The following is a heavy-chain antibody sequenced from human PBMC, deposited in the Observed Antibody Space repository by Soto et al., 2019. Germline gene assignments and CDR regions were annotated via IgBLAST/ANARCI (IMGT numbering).Heavy chain of an antibody. Sequence: QVQLVQSGAEVKKPGSSVKVSCKASGGTFSSYAISWVRQAPGQGLEWMGGIIPIFGTANYAQKFQGRVTITADESTSTAYMELSSLRSEDTAVYYCARGARGLGAHFDAFDIWGQGTMVTVSS. CDR2: IIPIFGTA. J-gene: IGHJ3*02. CDR3: ARGARGLGAHFDAFDI. CDR1: GGTFSSYA. V-gene: IGHV1-69*12. D-gene: IGHD1-26*01.